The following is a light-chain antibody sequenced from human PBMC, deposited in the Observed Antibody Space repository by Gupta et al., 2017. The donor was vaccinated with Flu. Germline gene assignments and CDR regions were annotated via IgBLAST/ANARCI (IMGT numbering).Light chain of an antibody. CDR2: KSS. CDR1: QSINTW. V-gene: IGKV1-5*03. CDR3: QEDSTSSYT. Sequence: DIRLTQSPSVLSASVGDRVTITCRASQSINTWLAWYQQKPGKAPKLLMYKSSTLQNEVPSRFSGSGSGTDFTLTISSLQPEDFATYYCQEDSTSSYTFGPWTKLDIK. J-gene: IGKJ2*01.